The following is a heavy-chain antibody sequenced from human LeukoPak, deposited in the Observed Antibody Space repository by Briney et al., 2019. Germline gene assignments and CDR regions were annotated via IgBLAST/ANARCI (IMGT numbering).Heavy chain of an antibody. CDR2: ISIISSTI. V-gene: IGHV3-48*01. Sequence: GGSLRLSSAASGFTFSSYHMNWVRQGPGKGLEWVSYISIISSTIYYADSVKGRFTISRDDAKNSVYLQMNSLRAEETAVYYCARTYERELDYWGQGTLVTVSS. J-gene: IGHJ4*02. D-gene: IGHD5-12*01. CDR1: GFTFSSYH. CDR3: ARTYERELDY.